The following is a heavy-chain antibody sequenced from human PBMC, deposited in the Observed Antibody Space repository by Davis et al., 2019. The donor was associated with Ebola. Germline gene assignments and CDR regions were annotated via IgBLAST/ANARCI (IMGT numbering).Heavy chain of an antibody. J-gene: IGHJ5*02. CDR2: IHYNGST. Sequence: MPSATLSLTCTVSGGSISSNSHYWSWIRQSPGKGLEWIGYIHYNGSTNSNPSLKSRVTMSVDTSKRQFSLKLSSVTAADTAVYYCATQYSNGWFDPWGQGTLVTVSS. CDR3: ATQYSNGWFDP. D-gene: IGHD4-11*01. CDR1: GGSISSNSHY. V-gene: IGHV4-61*01.